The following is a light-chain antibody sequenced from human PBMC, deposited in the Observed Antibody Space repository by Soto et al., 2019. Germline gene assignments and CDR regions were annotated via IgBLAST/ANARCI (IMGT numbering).Light chain of an antibody. CDR2: GAS. V-gene: IGKV3-20*01. CDR1: QSVSSNN. Sequence: EIVLTQSPGTLSLSPGERATLSCRASQSVSSNNLAWYQQRPGQAPRVVIYGASTRATGIPERFSGSGSGTDFTLTSSRLDPEAFAVHYCHQYGRSPFTFGPGTKVDIK. CDR3: HQYGRSPFT. J-gene: IGKJ3*01.